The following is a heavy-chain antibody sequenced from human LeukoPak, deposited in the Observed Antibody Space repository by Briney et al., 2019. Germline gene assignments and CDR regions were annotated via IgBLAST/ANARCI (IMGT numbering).Heavy chain of an antibody. CDR3: ARDILNCSSTSCYEWSY. D-gene: IGHD2-2*01. Sequence: PSQTLSLTCTVSGYSISNGYYWGWIRQPPGKGLEWIGSIYHSGSTYYNPSLKSRVTISVDTSKNQFSLKLSSVTAADTAVYYCARDILNCSSTSCYEWSYWGQGTLVTVSS. V-gene: IGHV4-38-2*02. CDR1: GYSISNGYY. J-gene: IGHJ4*02. CDR2: IYHSGST.